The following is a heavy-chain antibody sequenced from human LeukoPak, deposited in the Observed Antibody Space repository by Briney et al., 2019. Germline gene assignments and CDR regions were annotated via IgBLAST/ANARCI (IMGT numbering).Heavy chain of an antibody. Sequence: TLSLTCAVSGGSXSSSNWWSXVXQPPGKGLEWIXEXYHSGSTNYNPSLKSRVTISVDKSKNQFSPKLSSVTAADTAVYYCAREEESYYYGSGSYCYWGQGTLVTVSS. D-gene: IGHD3-10*01. CDR3: AREEESYYYGSGSYCY. V-gene: IGHV4-4*02. CDR2: XYHSGST. CDR1: GGSXSSSNW. J-gene: IGHJ4*02.